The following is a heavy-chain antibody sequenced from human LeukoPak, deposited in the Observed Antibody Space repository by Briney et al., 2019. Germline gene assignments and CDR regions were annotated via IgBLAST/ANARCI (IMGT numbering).Heavy chain of an antibody. CDR1: GFTFSSYA. CDR2: ISGSGGST. D-gene: IGHD3-22*01. CDR3: AKDPVGYYYDSRTNWFDP. V-gene: IGHV3-23*01. Sequence: PGGSLRLSCAASGFTFSSYAMSWVREAPGKGLERVSAISGSGGSTYYADSVKGRFTISRDNSKNTLYLQMNSLRAEDTAVYYCAKDPVGYYYDSRTNWFDPWGQGTLVTVSS. J-gene: IGHJ5*02.